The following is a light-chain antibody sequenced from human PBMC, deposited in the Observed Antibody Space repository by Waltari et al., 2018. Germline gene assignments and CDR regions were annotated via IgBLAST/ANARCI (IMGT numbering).Light chain of an antibody. Sequence: QSALTPHASVSGSPGQSITIACTGTSSNGGGSHYVSWYQQHPGKAPKLMIYDVSQRPSGVSNRFSGSKSGNTASLTISGLQAEDEADYYCSSYTSSSNWVFGGGTKLTVL. CDR3: SSYTSSSNWV. CDR2: DVS. V-gene: IGLV2-14*01. J-gene: IGLJ3*02. CDR1: SSNGGGSHY.